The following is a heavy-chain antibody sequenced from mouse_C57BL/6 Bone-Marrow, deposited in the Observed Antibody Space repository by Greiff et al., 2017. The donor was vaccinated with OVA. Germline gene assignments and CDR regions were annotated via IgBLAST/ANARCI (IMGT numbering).Heavy chain of an antibody. D-gene: IGHD1-1*01. CDR3: ARDYYYGTRDY. Sequence: EVKLMESGAELVKPGASVKLSCTASGFNIKDYYMHWVKQRTEQGLEWIGRIDPEDGETKYAPKFQGKATIPADTSSNTAYLQLSSLTSEDTAVYYGARDYYYGTRDYWGQGPTLTVSS. V-gene: IGHV14-2*01. CDR1: GFNIKDYY. J-gene: IGHJ2*01. CDR2: IDPEDGET.